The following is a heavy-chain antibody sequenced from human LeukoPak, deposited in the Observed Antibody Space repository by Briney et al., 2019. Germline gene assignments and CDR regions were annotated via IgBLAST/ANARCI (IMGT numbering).Heavy chain of an antibody. D-gene: IGHD2-15*01. V-gene: IGHV3-30*03. CDR3: ARVPHSGYCSGGSCPNYFDY. CDR2: ISYDGSNK. Sequence: QPGRSLRLSCAASGFTFSSYGMHWVRQAPGKGLGWVAVISYDGSNKYYADSVKGRFTISRDNSKNTLYLQMNSLRAEDTAVYYCARVPHSGYCSGGSCPNYFDYWGQGTLVTVSS. CDR1: GFTFSSYG. J-gene: IGHJ4*02.